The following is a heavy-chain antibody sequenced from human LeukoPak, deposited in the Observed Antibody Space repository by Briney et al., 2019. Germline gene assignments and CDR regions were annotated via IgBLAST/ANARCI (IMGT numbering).Heavy chain of an antibody. D-gene: IGHD3-22*01. CDR1: GFTFSSYW. V-gene: IGHV3-74*01. Sequence: GGSLRLSCAASGFTFSSYWMHWVRQAQGKGLVWVSRINSDGSSTSYADSARGRFTISRDNAKNTLYLQMNSLRGEGTAVYYCARERGYDTSDFDYWGQGTLVTVSS. CDR2: INSDGSST. J-gene: IGHJ4*02. CDR3: ARERGYDTSDFDY.